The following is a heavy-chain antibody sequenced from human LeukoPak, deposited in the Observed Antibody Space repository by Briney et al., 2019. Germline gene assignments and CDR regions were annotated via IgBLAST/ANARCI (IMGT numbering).Heavy chain of an antibody. CDR3: ARRHDYDIDY. Sequence: ETLSLTCTVSGGSISSYYWSWIRQPPGKGLEWIGYIYYSGSTNYNPSLKSRVTISVDTSKNQFSLKLSSVTAADTAVYYCARRHDYDIDYWGQGTLVTVSS. V-gene: IGHV4-59*01. CDR2: IYYSGST. J-gene: IGHJ4*02. CDR1: GGSISSYY. D-gene: IGHD4-17*01.